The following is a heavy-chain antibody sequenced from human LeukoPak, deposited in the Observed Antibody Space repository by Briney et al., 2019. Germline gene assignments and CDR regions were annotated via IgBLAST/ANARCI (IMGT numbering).Heavy chain of an antibody. D-gene: IGHD3-10*01. CDR1: GFTFSSYA. Sequence: GGSLRLSCAASGFTFSSYAMHWVRQAPGKGLGWVAVISYDGSNKYYADSVKGRFTISRDNSKNTLYLQMNSLRAEDTAVYYCAKELWFGADPYYYMDVWGKGTTVTVSS. CDR3: AKELWFGADPYYYMDV. V-gene: IGHV3-30*04. J-gene: IGHJ6*03. CDR2: ISYDGSNK.